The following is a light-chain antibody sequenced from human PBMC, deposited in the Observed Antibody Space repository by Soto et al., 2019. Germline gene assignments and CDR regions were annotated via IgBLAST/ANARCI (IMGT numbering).Light chain of an antibody. J-gene: IGLJ2*01. Sequence: QSALTQPASVSGSPGQSITISCTGTSSDVGSYNLVSWYQQHPGKAPKLMIYEVSHRPSGVSNRFSGSKSGNTASLTISGLQAEDEADYYCSSYTRSSKVVFGGGTKLTVL. CDR1: SSDVGSYNL. V-gene: IGLV2-14*02. CDR3: SSYTRSSKVV. CDR2: EVS.